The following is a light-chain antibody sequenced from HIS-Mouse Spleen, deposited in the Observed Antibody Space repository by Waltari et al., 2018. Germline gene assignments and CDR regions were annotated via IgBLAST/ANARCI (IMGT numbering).Light chain of an antibody. V-gene: IGLV3-21*03. CDR3: QVWDSSSDHYV. Sequence: SYVLTQPPSVSVAPGKPARITCGGTNIGSKSSHWYQQKPGQAPALVVYDDSDRPSGIPERFSGSNSGNTATLTISRVEAGDEADYYCQVWDSSSDHYVFGTGTKVTVL. CDR1: NIGSKS. J-gene: IGLJ1*01. CDR2: DDS.